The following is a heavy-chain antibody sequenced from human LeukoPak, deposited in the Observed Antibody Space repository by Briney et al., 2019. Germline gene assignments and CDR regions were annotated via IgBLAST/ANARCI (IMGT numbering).Heavy chain of an antibody. CDR1: GFTFSSYW. V-gene: IGHV3-7*01. Sequence: GGSLRLSCAASGFTFSSYWMSWVRQAPGKGLEWVANIKQDGSKRYYVDSVKGRFTISRDNAKNSLNLQMNSLRAEDTAIYYCARDKIVGATYFDYWGQGTLVTVSS. CDR2: IKQDGSKR. CDR3: ARDKIVGATYFDY. J-gene: IGHJ4*02. D-gene: IGHD1-26*01.